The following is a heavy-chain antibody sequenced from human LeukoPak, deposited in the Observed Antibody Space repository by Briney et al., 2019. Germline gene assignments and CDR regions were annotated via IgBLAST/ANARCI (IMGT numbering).Heavy chain of an antibody. CDR3: AEDRSAYYYGA. V-gene: IGHV4-59*12. CDR2: IYYSGST. J-gene: IGHJ5*02. D-gene: IGHD3-22*01. Sequence: SETLSLTCTVSGGSISSYYWSWIRQPPGKGLEWIGYIYYSGSTNYNPSLKSRFTISVDTSKNQFSLKLSSVTAADTAVYYCAEDRSAYYYGAWGQGTLVTVSS. CDR1: GGSISSYY.